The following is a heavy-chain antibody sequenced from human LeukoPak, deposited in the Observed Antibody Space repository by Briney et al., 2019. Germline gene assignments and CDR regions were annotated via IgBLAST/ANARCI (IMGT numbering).Heavy chain of an antibody. CDR3: ARDRTYYYDSSGYSIDWYFDL. J-gene: IGHJ2*01. Sequence: SQTLSLTCAISGDSVSSNSAAWTWIRQSPSRGLEWLGRTYYRSKWYNDYAVSVKSRITINPDTSKNQFSLQLNSVTPEDTAVYYCARDRTYYYDSSGYSIDWYFDLWGRGTLVTVSS. V-gene: IGHV6-1*01. CDR2: TYYRSKWYN. CDR1: GDSVSSNSAA. D-gene: IGHD3-22*01.